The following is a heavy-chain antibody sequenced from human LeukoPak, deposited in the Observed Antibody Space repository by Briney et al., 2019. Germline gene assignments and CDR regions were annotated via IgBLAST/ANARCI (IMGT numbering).Heavy chain of an antibody. CDR2: IDGTGDTT. Sequence: GGSLRLSCAASGLTFSTFAVTWVRQAPVKGLEWVSSIDGTGDTTYYADSVKGRFTISRDTSKNTLYLQMNSLRAEDTAVYHCAKGNSNFDYWGQGTLVSVSS. J-gene: IGHJ4*02. D-gene: IGHD4-23*01. V-gene: IGHV3-23*01. CDR1: GLTFSTFA. CDR3: AKGNSNFDY.